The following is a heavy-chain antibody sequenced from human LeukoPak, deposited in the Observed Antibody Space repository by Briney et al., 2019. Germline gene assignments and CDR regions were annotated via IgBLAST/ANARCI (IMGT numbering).Heavy chain of an antibody. J-gene: IGHJ6*02. CDR3: ARLNLGYCSSTSCYPRGYYYYYGMDV. CDR1: GGSISSYY. Sequence: PSETLSLTCTVSGGSISSYYWSWIRQPPGKGLEWIGYIYYSGSTNYNPSLKSRVTISVDTSKNQVSLKLSSVTAADTAVYYCARLNLGYCSSTSCYPRGYYYYYGMDVWGQGTTVTVSS. V-gene: IGHV4-59*01. D-gene: IGHD2-2*01. CDR2: IYYSGST.